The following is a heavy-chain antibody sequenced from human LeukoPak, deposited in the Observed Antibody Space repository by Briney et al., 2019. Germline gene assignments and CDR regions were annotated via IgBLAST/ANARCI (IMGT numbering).Heavy chain of an antibody. J-gene: IGHJ4*02. D-gene: IGHD3-16*01. V-gene: IGHV4-39*01. CDR1: GGSISSSSYY. CDR2: IYYSGST. CDR3: ATRSGGYYFDY. Sequence: SETLSLTCTVSGGSISSSSYYWGWIRQPPGKGLEWIGSIYYSGSTYYNPSLKSRVTISVDTSKNQFSLKLSSVTAADTAVYYCATRSGGYYFDYWGPGTLVTVSS.